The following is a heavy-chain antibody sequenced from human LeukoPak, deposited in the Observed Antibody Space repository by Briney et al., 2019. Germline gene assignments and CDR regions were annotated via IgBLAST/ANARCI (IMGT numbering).Heavy chain of an antibody. CDR3: ARSYMAPFDY. V-gene: IGHV3-48*02. D-gene: IGHD3-10*01. Sequence: VGSLRLSCVAYGFTFSSFSMNWVRQAPRRGMERVSYISTDSRTIYYADSVKGRFTISRDNAKNSLYLQMNSLRDEDTAMYYCARSYMAPFDYWGQGTLVTVSS. CDR2: ISTDSRTI. CDR1: GFTFSSFS. J-gene: IGHJ4*02.